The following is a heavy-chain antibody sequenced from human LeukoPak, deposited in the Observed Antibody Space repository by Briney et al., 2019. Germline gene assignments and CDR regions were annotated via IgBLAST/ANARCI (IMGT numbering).Heavy chain of an antibody. CDR2: IYYSGGT. Sequence: SRTLCLTCTVSGGSISRHYLSWIRQPPGQGLECFAYIYYSGGTNYNPSLQPRVTISVYTYKNQCSLKPSSVTPGHTAMRSFARVSIAAAFNWFDPWGQGTLVTVSS. V-gene: IGHV4-59*11. CDR3: ARVSIAAAFNWFDP. J-gene: IGHJ5*02. CDR1: GGSISRHY. D-gene: IGHD6-13*01.